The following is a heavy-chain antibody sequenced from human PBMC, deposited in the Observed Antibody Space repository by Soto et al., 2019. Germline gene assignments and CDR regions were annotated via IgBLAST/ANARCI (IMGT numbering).Heavy chain of an antibody. D-gene: IGHD2-21*02. V-gene: IGHV1-2*02. CDR3: ARDLDIGGNSGWFDP. CDR2: INPNSGGT. Sequence: ASVKVSCKASGYTFTGYYMHWVRQAPGQGLEWMGWINPNSGGTNYAQKFQGRVTMTRDTSISTAYMELSRLRSDDPAVYYCARDLDIGGNSGWFDPWGQGTLVTVSS. CDR1: GYTFTGYY. J-gene: IGHJ5*02.